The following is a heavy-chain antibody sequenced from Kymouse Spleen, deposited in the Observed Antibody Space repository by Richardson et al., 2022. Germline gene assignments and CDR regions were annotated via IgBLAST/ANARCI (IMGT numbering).Heavy chain of an antibody. CDR1: GFTFSNAW. CDR2: IKSKTDGGTT. D-gene: IGHD1-7*01. V-gene: IGHV3-15*01. Sequence: EVQLVESGGGLVKPGGSLRLSCAASGFTFSNAWMSWVRQAPGKGLEWVGRIKSKTDGGTTDYAAPVKGRFTISRDDSKNTLYLQMNSLKTEDTAVYYCTTHITGTTGYYYYGMDVWGQGTTVTVSS. J-gene: IGHJ6*02. CDR3: TTHITGTTGYYYYGMDV.